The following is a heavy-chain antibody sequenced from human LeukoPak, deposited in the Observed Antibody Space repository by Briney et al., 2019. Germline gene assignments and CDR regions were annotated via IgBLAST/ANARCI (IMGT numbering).Heavy chain of an antibody. Sequence: GGCLRLSRVPSGFSPSSYWMSWVRHAPGEGLGWVANIIKDGGETYYMDSVKGRFTISRDNAKTSLYLQMNSLTGEDTAVYYCARAGGGSSGYYWGLGYWGEGTVVTVSS. CDR2: IIKDGGET. V-gene: IGHV3-7*01. CDR1: GFSPSSYW. D-gene: IGHD3-22*01. CDR3: ARAGGGSSGYYWGLGY. J-gene: IGHJ4*02.